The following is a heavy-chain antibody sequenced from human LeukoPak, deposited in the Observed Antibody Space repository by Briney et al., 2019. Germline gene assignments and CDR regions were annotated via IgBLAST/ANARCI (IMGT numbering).Heavy chain of an antibody. CDR2: IYLDGSRA. Sequence: GGSLRLSCAVSGFTFSNYWMSWARQSPGKGLEWVANIYLDGSRAYYVDSVKGRFTISRDNSKNTLYLQMNSLRAEDTAVYYCARSGPKDYYDSSGYYFDYWGQGTLVTVSS. J-gene: IGHJ4*02. D-gene: IGHD3-22*01. CDR3: ARSGPKDYYDSSGYYFDY. CDR1: GFTFSNYW. V-gene: IGHV3-7*01.